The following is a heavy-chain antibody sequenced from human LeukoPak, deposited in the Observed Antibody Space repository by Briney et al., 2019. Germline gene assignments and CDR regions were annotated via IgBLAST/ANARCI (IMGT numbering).Heavy chain of an antibody. CDR3: ARRITIVGAKGSFDI. Sequence: PSETLSLTCTVSRGSISPYYWSWIRQPPGKGLEWIGYVSSSGSTNYNPSLKSRVTISVDRSKNQLSLKLSSVTAADTAVYCCARRITIVGAKGSFDIWGRGTMVTVSS. D-gene: IGHD1-26*01. V-gene: IGHV4-59*08. CDR1: RGSISPYY. CDR2: VSSSGST. J-gene: IGHJ3*02.